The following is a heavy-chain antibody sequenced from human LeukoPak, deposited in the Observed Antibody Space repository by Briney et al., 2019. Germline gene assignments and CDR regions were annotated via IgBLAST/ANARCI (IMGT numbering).Heavy chain of an antibody. J-gene: IGHJ4*02. CDR1: GGSIGSSSYY. CDR2: IYYSGTT. D-gene: IGHD5-12*01. CDR3: ARLSPVYVDITKATDDY. Sequence: SETLTLTCSVSGGSIGSSSYYWGWIRQPPGKGLEWIGSIYYSGTTFYNPSLKSRVTISVDTSKNHFSLKLSSVTAADTAVYYCARLSPVYVDITKATDDYWGQGTLVTVSS. V-gene: IGHV4-39*02.